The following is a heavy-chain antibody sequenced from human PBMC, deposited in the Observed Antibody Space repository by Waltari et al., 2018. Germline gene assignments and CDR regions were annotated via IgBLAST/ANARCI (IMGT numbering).Heavy chain of an antibody. J-gene: IGHJ4*02. D-gene: IGHD7-27*01. CDR1: GFSFSGFW. Sequence: EVQLVESGGGLVQPGGSLRLSCAASGFSFSGFWMHWVRQAPGKGLEGCSRINAAGRATTYADSVRGRFTISRDNAQNTLHLQMNSLRVEDTAMYYCTRDNWGTSDYWGQGTLVTVSS. V-gene: IGHV3-74*01. CDR2: INAAGRAT. CDR3: TRDNWGTSDY.